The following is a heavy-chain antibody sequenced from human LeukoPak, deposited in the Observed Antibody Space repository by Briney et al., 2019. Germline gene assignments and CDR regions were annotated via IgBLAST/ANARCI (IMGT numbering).Heavy chain of an antibody. J-gene: IGHJ4*02. CDR2: TSFDGSNK. V-gene: IGHV3-30*18. D-gene: IGHD5-12*01. Sequence: PGGSLRLSCAASGFTFSNFAVSWVRQAPGKGLEWVAVTSFDGSNKYYADSVKGRFTISGDSSKNTLFLQMNSLRVEDTAVYYCAKCGYVGYDLFYFDYWGQGTLVTVSS. CDR1: GFTFSNFA. CDR3: AKCGYVGYDLFYFDY.